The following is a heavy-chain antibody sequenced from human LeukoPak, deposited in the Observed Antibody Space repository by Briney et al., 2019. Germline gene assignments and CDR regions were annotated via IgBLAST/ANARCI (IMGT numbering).Heavy chain of an antibody. CDR3: ARNPQDCSGGSCYSFDY. CDR2: IISSSTYI. CDR1: GFALSSYS. V-gene: IGHV3-21*01. Sequence: PGGSVRLSCAASGFALSSYSMNWVRQAPGKGLEWGSSIISSSTYIYYADSVKGRFTISRDNAKNSLYLQMSSLRAEDTAVYYCARNPQDCSGGSCYSFDYWGQGTLVTVSS. J-gene: IGHJ4*02. D-gene: IGHD2-15*01.